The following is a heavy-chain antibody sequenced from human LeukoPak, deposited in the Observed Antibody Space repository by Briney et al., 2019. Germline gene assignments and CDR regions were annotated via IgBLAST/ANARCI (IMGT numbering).Heavy chain of an antibody. D-gene: IGHD7-27*01. CDR2: LNHSGGT. CDR3: ARVGPGVLDY. Sequence: SETLSLTCAVYGGSFSGYYWTWVRQPPGKGLEWIGELNHSGGTNYNPSLKSRVTIPVDTSKNQFSLNLSSLTAADTAVYFCARVGPGVLDYWGQGTLVTVSS. CDR1: GGSFSGYY. J-gene: IGHJ4*02. V-gene: IGHV4-34*01.